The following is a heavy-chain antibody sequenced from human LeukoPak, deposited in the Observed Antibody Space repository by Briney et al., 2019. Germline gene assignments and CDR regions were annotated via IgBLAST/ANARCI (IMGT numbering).Heavy chain of an antibody. CDR3: AKARNGFWSGLGY. Sequence: GGSLRLSCAASGFTFSSYAMSWVRQAPGKGLEWVSTISGSDGSTYYADSVKGRFTISRDNSKNTLYLQMNSLRAEDTAVYYCAKARNGFWSGLGYWGQGTLVTVSS. V-gene: IGHV3-23*01. CDR2: ISGSDGST. J-gene: IGHJ4*02. CDR1: GFTFSSYA. D-gene: IGHD3-3*01.